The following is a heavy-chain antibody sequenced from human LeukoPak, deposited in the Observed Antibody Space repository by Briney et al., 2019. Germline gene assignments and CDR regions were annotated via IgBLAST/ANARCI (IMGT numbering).Heavy chain of an antibody. D-gene: IGHD3-22*01. Sequence: GGSLRLSCAASGFTFSSYDMHWVRQATGKGLEWVSAIGTAGDTYYPGSVKGRFTISRENAKNSLYLQMNSLRAGDTAVYYCARAPHYYDSSGYYLYTPYYGMDVWGQGTTVTVSS. CDR1: GFTFSSYD. J-gene: IGHJ6*02. CDR3: ARAPHYYDSSGYYLYTPYYGMDV. V-gene: IGHV3-13*01. CDR2: IGTAGDT.